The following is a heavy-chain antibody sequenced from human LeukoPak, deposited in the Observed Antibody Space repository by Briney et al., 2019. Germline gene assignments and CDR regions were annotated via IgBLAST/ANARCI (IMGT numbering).Heavy chain of an antibody. D-gene: IGHD1-26*01. J-gene: IGHJ6*03. CDR2: ISSSRTII. Sequence: GGSLRLSCAASGFTFSSYSMNWVRQAPGKGLEWVSYISSSRTIIYYADSVKGRFTIYRDKAKNSLYLQMNSLRAEDTAVYYCARVRDGWELLRGDYMDVWGKGTTVTVSS. CDR1: GFTFSSYS. V-gene: IGHV3-48*01. CDR3: ARVRDGWELLRGDYMDV.